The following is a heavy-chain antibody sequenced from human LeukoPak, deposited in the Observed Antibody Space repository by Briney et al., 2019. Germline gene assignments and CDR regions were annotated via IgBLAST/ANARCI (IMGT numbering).Heavy chain of an antibody. Sequence: SVKVSCKASGGTFSSYAISWVRQAPGQGLEWMGRIIPIFGIANYAQKSQGRVTITADKSTSTAYMELSSLRSEDTAVYYCARGGIAAAGTIEDYYYYGMDVWGQGTTVTVSS. CDR3: ARGGIAAAGTIEDYYYYGMDV. CDR1: GGTFSSYA. D-gene: IGHD6-13*01. CDR2: IIPIFGIA. J-gene: IGHJ6*02. V-gene: IGHV1-69*04.